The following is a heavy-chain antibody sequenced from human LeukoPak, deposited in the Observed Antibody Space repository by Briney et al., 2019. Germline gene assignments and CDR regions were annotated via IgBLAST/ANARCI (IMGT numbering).Heavy chain of an antibody. V-gene: IGHV3-49*04. CDR3: TRSGIAAAADY. J-gene: IGHJ4*02. CDR1: GFTFGDYA. Sequence: HPGGSLRLSCTASGFTFGDYAMVCVSQAPGKGLEWIGLIRSNTYGGTTENAASVKGRFTFPRDDSKSIAYLQMNSLKTEDTAVYYCTRSGIAAAADYWGQGTLVTVSS. CDR2: IRSNTYGGTT. D-gene: IGHD6-13*01.